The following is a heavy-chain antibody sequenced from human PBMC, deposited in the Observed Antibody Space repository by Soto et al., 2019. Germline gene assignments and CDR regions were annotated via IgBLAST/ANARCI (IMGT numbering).Heavy chain of an antibody. Sequence: ESGGGLVQPGGSLRLSCAASGFTFSNYAVTWVRQAPGKGLEWVSTISGSGGSTYYADSVKGRFTISRDNSKNTLYLQMNSLRAEDTAVYYCAKDKGSSWYEIDYWGQGTLVTVSS. CDR2: ISGSGGST. V-gene: IGHV3-23*01. CDR3: AKDKGSSWYEIDY. D-gene: IGHD6-13*01. CDR1: GFTFSNYA. J-gene: IGHJ4*02.